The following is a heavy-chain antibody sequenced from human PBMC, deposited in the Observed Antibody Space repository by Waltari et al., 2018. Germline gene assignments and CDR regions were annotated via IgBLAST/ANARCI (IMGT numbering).Heavy chain of an antibody. D-gene: IGHD3-22*01. V-gene: IGHV4-39*07. Sequence: QLQLQESGPGLVKPSETLSLTCTVSGGSIRSSSYYGGWIRQPPGKGLEWIGSIYYSGSTYYNPSLKSRVTISVDTSKNQFSLKLSSVTAADTAVYYCARVDSGFLLNIDYWGQGTLVTVSS. CDR1: GGSIRSSSYY. J-gene: IGHJ4*02. CDR2: IYYSGST. CDR3: ARVDSGFLLNIDY.